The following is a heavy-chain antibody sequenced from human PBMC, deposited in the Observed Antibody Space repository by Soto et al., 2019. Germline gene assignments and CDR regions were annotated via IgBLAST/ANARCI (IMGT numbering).Heavy chain of an antibody. CDR2: INTHNGDT. J-gene: IGHJ5*02. CDR3: ARDKGHCDTTWCQRNYFDP. CDR1: GYTFTSDG. Sequence: QVQLVQSGAEVKNPGASVKVSCEASGYTFTSDGISWVRQAPGQGLEWMGWINTHNGDTNYAQKFQGRVTMTTDTPTSTAYMEVRSLGSDDTAIYYCARDKGHCDTTWCQRNYFDPWGQGTLVTVSS. V-gene: IGHV1-18*04. D-gene: IGHD1-26*01.